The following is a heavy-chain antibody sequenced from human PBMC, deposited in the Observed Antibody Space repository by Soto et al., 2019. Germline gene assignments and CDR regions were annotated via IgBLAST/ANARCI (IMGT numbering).Heavy chain of an antibody. CDR2: IWYDGSNK. J-gene: IGHJ4*02. CDR1: GFTFRSYG. CDR3: AREGPVATTDY. V-gene: IGHV3-33*01. Sequence: GGSQSLSCAASGFTFRSYGMHWVRQAPGKGLEWVAVIWYDGSNKYYADSVKGRFTISRDNSKNTLYLQMNSLRAEDTAVYYCAREGPVATTDYWGQGTLVTVSS. D-gene: IGHD1-1*01.